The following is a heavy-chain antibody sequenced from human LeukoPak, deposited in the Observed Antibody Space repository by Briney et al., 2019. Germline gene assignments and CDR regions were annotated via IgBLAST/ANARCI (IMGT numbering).Heavy chain of an antibody. D-gene: IGHD6-19*01. CDR2: IKSDGTIT. J-gene: IGHJ5*02. Sequence: GGSLRLSCAASGFTFSSYWMHWVRQAPGKGLAWVSRIKSDGTITCYADSVKGRFTISRDNAKNTLYLQMNSLRVDDTAVYYCARGGWGEQFLTLFDPWGQGTLVTVSS. CDR3: ARGGWGEQFLTLFDP. CDR1: GFTFSSYW. V-gene: IGHV3-74*01.